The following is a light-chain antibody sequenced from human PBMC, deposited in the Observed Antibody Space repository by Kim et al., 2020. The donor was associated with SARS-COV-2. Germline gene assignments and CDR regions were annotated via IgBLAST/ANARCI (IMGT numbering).Light chain of an antibody. J-gene: IGLJ3*02. Sequence: VSPGQTASITCSGDKLGDEYASWYQQRPGQSPVLVIYQDTKRPSGIPERFSGSNSGNTATLTISGTQAMDEADYYCQAWDSSTDVVFGGGTQLTVL. CDR2: QDT. CDR3: QAWDSSTDVV. CDR1: KLGDEY. V-gene: IGLV3-1*01.